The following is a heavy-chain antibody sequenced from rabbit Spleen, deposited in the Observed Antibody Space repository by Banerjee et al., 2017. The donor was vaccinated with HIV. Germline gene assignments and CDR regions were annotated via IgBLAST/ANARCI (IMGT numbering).Heavy chain of an antibody. J-gene: IGHJ6*01. CDR1: GVSFSISSY. CDR3: ARDVGTSFSTYGMDL. V-gene: IGHV1S40*01. Sequence: QSLEESGGDLVKPGASLTLTCKASGVSFSISSYMCWVRQAPGKGLEWIACIDAGDSGFTYFANWAKGRFTVSKTSSTTVTLHMTSLTAADTATYFCARDVGTSFSTYGMDLWGPGTLVTVS. D-gene: IGHD8-1*01. CDR2: IDAGDSGFT.